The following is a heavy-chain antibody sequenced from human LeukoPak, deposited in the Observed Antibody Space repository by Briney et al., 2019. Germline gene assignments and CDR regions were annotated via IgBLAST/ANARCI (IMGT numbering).Heavy chain of an antibody. CDR1: GLTFSSYA. Sequence: GGSLRLSCAASGLTFSSYAMHWVRQAPGKGLEWVAVISFDGSNAYYADSVGGRYTISRDNSKDTLYLQMNSLRSEDTAVYYCARDSSPVRYYDILTGSDYWGQGTLVTVSS. V-gene: IGHV3-30-3*01. J-gene: IGHJ4*02. CDR3: ARDSSPVRYYDILTGSDY. D-gene: IGHD3-9*01. CDR2: ISFDGSNA.